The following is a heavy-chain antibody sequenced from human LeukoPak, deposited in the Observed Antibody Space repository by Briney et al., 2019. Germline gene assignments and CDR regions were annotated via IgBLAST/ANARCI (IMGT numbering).Heavy chain of an antibody. CDR3: AREGTCGWYNWFDP. CDR1: GGSISTYY. CDR2: MYRTGST. D-gene: IGHD6-19*01. V-gene: IGHV4-59*01. J-gene: IGHJ5*02. Sequence: SETLSLTCTVSGGSISTYYWSWIRQPPGKGLEWIGYMYRTGSTNYNPSLKSRVTITPDTSKNQFSLRLTSVTAADTAVYYCAREGTCGWYNWFDPWGQGTLVTVSS.